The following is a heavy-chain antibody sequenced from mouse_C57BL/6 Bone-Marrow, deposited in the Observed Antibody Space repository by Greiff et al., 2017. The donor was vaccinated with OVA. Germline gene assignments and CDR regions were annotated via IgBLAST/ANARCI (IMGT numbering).Heavy chain of an antibody. J-gene: IGHJ2*01. D-gene: IGHD3-2*02. V-gene: IGHV5-4*03. Sequence: EVNVVESGGGLVKPGGSLKLSCAASGFTFSSYAMSWVRQTPEKRLKWVATISDGGSYTYYPDNVKGRFTISRDNAKNNLYLQMSHLKSEDTAMYYCARSGYKDYWGQGTTLTVSS. CDR2: ISDGGSYT. CDR3: ARSGYKDY. CDR1: GFTFSSYA.